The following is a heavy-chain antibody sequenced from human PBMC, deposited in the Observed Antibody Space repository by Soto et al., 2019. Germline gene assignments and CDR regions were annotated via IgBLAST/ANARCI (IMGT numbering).Heavy chain of an antibody. D-gene: IGHD2-15*01. CDR3: AVVVAATFYGMDV. CDR1: GGTFSSYA. Sequence: ASVKVSGKASGGTFSSYAISWVRQAPGQGLEWMGGIIPIFGTANYAQKFQGRVTITADESTSTAYMELSSLRSEDTAVYYCAVVVAATFYGMDVWGQGTTVTVS. J-gene: IGHJ6*02. CDR2: IIPIFGTA. V-gene: IGHV1-69*13.